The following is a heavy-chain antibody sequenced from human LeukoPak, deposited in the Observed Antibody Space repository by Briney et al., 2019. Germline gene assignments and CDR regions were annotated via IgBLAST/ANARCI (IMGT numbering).Heavy chain of an antibody. CDR2: ISPNSGGT. J-gene: IGHJ4*02. D-gene: IGHD3-9*01. CDR1: GYTFTDYY. V-gene: IGHV1-2*02. Sequence: ASVKVSCKASGYTFTDYYIHWVRQAPGQGLEWMGWISPNSGGTNYAQKFQGRVTMTRDTSISTAYMELSRLRSDDTAVYYCARSGYFDWLSNFDYWGQGTLVTVSS. CDR3: ARSGYFDWLSNFDY.